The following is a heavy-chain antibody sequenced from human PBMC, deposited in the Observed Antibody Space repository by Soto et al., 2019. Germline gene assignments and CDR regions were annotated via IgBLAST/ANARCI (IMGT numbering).Heavy chain of an antibody. Sequence: SETLSLTCTVSGGSISSYYWSWIRQPPGKGLEWIGYIYYSGSTNYNPSLKSRVTISVDTSKNQFSLKLSSVTAADTAVYYCARSVVLVPAATNWFDPWGQGTPVTVSS. V-gene: IGHV4-59*01. CDR1: GGSISSYY. CDR2: IYYSGST. J-gene: IGHJ5*02. D-gene: IGHD2-2*01. CDR3: ARSVVLVPAATNWFDP.